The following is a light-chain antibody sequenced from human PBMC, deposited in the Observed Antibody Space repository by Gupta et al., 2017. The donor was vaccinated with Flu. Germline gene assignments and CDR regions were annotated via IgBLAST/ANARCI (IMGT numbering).Light chain of an antibody. Sequence: PGKTVTRSCTRSSGSIASNYVQWDQQRPGTYHTTVIYEDNQRPSGVPARFSGSIDSSANSASLTIAGLKNEDEADYYCQSYEVFGGGTKLTVL. V-gene: IGLV6-57*01. CDR3: QSYEV. CDR1: SGSIASNY. J-gene: IGLJ2*01. CDR2: EDN.